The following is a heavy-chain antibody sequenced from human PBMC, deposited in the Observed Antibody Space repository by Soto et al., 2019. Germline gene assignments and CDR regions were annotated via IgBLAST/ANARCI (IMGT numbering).Heavy chain of an antibody. Sequence: GGPLRPSCAASRLAFSSYETNWVRQAPGEGLEWAWYVRRSGYTVYYADSERSRCPISRDHTRNSLYLQMNSVRDEDTGLNYCVRSCGNSLCNGVATRTFDYWGQGTLVTVSS. V-gene: IGHV3-48*03. CDR1: RLAFSSYE. D-gene: IGHD5-12*01. J-gene: IGHJ4*02. CDR3: VRSCGNSLCNGVATRTFDY. CDR2: VRRSGYTV.